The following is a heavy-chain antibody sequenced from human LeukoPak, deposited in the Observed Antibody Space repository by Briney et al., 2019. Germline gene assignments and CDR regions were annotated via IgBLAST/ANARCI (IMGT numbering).Heavy chain of an antibody. D-gene: IGHD1-26*01. J-gene: IGHJ4*02. V-gene: IGHV1-2*06. CDR3: ARVTRLLGATIDY. CDR1: GYTFTGYY. Sequence: ASVKVSCKASGYTFTGYYMHWVRQAPGQGLEWMGRINPNSGGTNYAQKFQGRVTMTRDTYISTAYMELSRLRSDDTAVYYCARVTRLLGATIDYWGQGTLVTVSS. CDR2: INPNSGGT.